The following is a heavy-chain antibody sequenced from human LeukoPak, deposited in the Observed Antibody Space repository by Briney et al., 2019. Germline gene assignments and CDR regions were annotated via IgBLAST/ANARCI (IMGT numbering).Heavy chain of an antibody. V-gene: IGHV4-30-4*08. D-gene: IGHD2-21*01. CDR3: ATDCRVGDCHDSFRAFDI. J-gene: IGHJ3*02. Sequence: SQTLSLTCTVSGGSISSGDYHWSWIRQPPGKGLEWIGYIYYSGSTYYNPSLKSRVTISVDTSKNQFSLKLSSVTAADTAVYYCATDCRVGDCHDSFRAFDIWGQGTMVTVSS. CDR1: GGSISSGDYH. CDR2: IYYSGST.